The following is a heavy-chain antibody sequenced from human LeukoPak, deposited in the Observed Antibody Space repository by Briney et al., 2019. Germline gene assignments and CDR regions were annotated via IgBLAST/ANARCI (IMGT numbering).Heavy chain of an antibody. CDR3: VKYRSSWSPWFDP. CDR1: GYTFTSYG. J-gene: IGHJ5*02. Sequence: GASVKVSCKASGYTFTSYGISWVRQAPGQGLEWMGWISAYNGNTNYAQKLQGRVTMTTDTSTSTAYMELRSLRSDDTAVYYCVKYRSSWSPWFDPWGQGTLVTVSS. D-gene: IGHD6-13*01. V-gene: IGHV1-18*01. CDR2: ISAYNGNT.